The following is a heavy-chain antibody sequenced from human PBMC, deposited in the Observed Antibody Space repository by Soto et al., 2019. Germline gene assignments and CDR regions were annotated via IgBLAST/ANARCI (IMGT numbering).Heavy chain of an antibody. CDR1: GYTFTSYY. CDR3: ARDQQRIAVAGTRWFDP. J-gene: IGHJ5*02. CDR2: INPSGGST. V-gene: IGHV1-46*01. Sequence: QVQLVQSGAEVKKPGASVKVSCKASGYTFTSYYMHWVRQAPGQGLEWMGIINPSGGSTSYAQKFQGRVTMTRDTSTSTVYMELSSLRSEDTAGYYCARDQQRIAVAGTRWFDPWGQGTLVTVSS. D-gene: IGHD6-19*01.